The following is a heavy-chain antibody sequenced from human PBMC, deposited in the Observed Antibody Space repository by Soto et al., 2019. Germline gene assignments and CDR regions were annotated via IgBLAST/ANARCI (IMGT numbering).Heavy chain of an antibody. V-gene: IGHV1-8*01. Sequence: ASVKVSCKASGYTFTSYDINWVRQATGQGLEWMGWMNPNSGNTGYAQKFQGRVTMTRNTSISTAYMELSSLRSEDTAVYYFARGSVVVVAASFAYWGQGTLFTVSS. CDR2: MNPNSGNT. D-gene: IGHD2-15*01. J-gene: IGHJ4*02. CDR1: GYTFTSYD. CDR3: ARGSVVVVAASFAY.